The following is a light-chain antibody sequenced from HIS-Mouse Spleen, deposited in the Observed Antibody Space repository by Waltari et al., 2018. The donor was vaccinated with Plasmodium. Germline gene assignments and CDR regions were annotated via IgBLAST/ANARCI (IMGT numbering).Light chain of an antibody. CDR2: EES. Sequence: SYELTHPPSVSVSPGQTARIPCPGDAFPQKYAYWYQPQSGQPPVLVIYEESKRPSGIPERFSGSSSGTMATLTISGAQVEDEADYYCYSTDSSGNHRVFGGGTKLTVL. J-gene: IGLJ3*02. CDR1: AFPQKY. CDR3: YSTDSSGNHRV. V-gene: IGLV3-10*01.